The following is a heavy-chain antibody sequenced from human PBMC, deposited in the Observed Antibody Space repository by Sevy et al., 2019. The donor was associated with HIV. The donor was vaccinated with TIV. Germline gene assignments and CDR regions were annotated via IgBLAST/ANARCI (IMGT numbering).Heavy chain of an antibody. CDR2: IYYSGST. Sequence: SETLSLTCTVSGGSISSYYWSWIRQLPGKGLQWIGYIYYSGSTNYNPSLKSRVTISVDTSKNQFSLKLSSVTAADTAVYYCAGGRVSSGTALFSYYYMDVWGKGTTVTVSS. V-gene: IGHV4-59*01. CDR1: GGSISSYY. J-gene: IGHJ6*03. CDR3: AGGRVSSGTALFSYYYMDV. D-gene: IGHD6-19*01.